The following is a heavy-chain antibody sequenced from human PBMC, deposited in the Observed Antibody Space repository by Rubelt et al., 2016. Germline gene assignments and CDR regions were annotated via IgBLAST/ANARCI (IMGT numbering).Heavy chain of an antibody. V-gene: IGHV4-34*01. CDR2: INHSGST. CDR3: ASESSIAARRVDY. J-gene: IGHJ4*02. Sequence: QVQLQQWGAGLLKPSETLSLTCAVYGGSFSGYYWSWIRQPPGKGLEWIGEINHSGSTNYNPSLKVRGTISVDTSMNQFSRKRSAVTAADTAVYYCASESSIAARRVDYWGQGTLVTVSS. D-gene: IGHD6-6*01. CDR1: GGSFSGYY.